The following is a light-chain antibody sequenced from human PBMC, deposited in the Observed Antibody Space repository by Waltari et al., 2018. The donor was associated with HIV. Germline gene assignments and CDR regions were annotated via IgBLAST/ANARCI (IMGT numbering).Light chain of an antibody. CDR1: QSVNSDY. J-gene: IGKJ5*01. CDR3: QQYGVLPIT. Sequence: EIVLTQSPGTLSLSPGERATFSCRASQSVNSDYVAWYQQKPGQAPRLVMYGASTRALGLPDRFSGSGSGTDFTLTIVRLEPEDCAVYYCQQYGVLPITFGQGTRLEI. V-gene: IGKV3-20*01. CDR2: GAS.